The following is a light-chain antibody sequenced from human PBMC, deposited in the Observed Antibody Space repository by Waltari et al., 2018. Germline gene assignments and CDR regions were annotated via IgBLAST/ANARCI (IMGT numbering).Light chain of an antibody. CDR1: NLRYYY. CDR3: NSRDSRGHPLV. CDR2: GKN. V-gene: IGLV3-19*01. Sequence: SSELTQAPVVSVALGLTVTITCQGDNLRYYYAKWYHQKPGQAPVLVMYGKNNRPSGIPDRFSGSYSGTTASLIITGAQAEDEGDYYCNSRDSRGHPLVFGTGTKVTVL. J-gene: IGLJ1*01.